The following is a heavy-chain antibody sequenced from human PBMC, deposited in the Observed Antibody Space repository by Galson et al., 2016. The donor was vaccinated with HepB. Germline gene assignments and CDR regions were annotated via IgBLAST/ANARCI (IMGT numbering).Heavy chain of an antibody. CDR1: GFAFNTFA. V-gene: IGHV3-30*04. CDR2: ISYDGSNK. CDR3: ARDLS. D-gene: IGHD2/OR15-2a*01. Sequence: SLRLSCAASGFAFNTFALHWVRLAPGKGLEWVALISYDGSNKYYADSVKGRFTISRDNSKNTLSLQMNSLRTDDTAVYYCARDLSRGQGTLVIVSS. J-gene: IGHJ4*02.